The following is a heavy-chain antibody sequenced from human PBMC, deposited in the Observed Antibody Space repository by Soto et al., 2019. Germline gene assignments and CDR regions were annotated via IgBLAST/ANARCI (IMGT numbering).Heavy chain of an antibody. Sequence: PSETLSLTCTVSGGSISSGDYYWSWIRQPPGKGLEWIGYIYYSGSTYYNPSLKSRVTISEDTSKNHFSLKLSSVTAADTAVYYCSRDGYYDSSGYRFDYWGQGTLVTVSS. V-gene: IGHV4-30-4*01. J-gene: IGHJ4*02. CDR1: GGSISSGDYY. D-gene: IGHD3-22*01. CDR2: IYYSGST. CDR3: SRDGYYDSSGYRFDY.